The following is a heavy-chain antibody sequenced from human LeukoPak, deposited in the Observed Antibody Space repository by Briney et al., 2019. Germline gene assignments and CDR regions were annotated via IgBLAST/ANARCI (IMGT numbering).Heavy chain of an antibody. V-gene: IGHV1-18*01. J-gene: IGHJ6*02. CDR2: ISAYNGNT. Sequence: ASVKVSCKASGYTFTSYGISWVRQAPGQGLEWMGWISAYNGNTNYAQKLQGRVTMTTDTSTSTAYMELRSLRSDDTAVYYCAIHTAMVTLKGMDVWGQGTTVTVSS. CDR1: GYTFTSYG. D-gene: IGHD5-18*01. CDR3: AIHTAMVTLKGMDV.